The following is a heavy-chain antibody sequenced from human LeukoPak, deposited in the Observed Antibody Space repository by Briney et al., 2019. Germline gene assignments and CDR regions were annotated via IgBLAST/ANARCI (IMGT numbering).Heavy chain of an antibody. Sequence: SETLSLTCTVSGGSISRYSWSWIRQPPGKVREWNGYIYYSGSTNYNPSLKSRVTISVDTSKNQFSLKLSSVTAAVTAVYYCAIFFQAEDGIRDFDWSHRHNWFDPWGQGTLVTVSS. CDR1: GGSISRYS. V-gene: IGHV4-59*01. CDR3: AIFFQAEDGIRDFDWSHRHNWFDP. CDR2: IYYSGST. D-gene: IGHD3-9*01. J-gene: IGHJ5*02.